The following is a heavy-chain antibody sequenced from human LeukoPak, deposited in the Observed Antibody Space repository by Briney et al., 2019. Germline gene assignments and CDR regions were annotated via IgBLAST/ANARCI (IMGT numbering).Heavy chain of an antibody. D-gene: IGHD6-19*01. CDR2: ISPSSSTI. CDR3: ARVSRAVAGTGSFDY. J-gene: IGHJ4*02. V-gene: IGHV3-48*03. CDR1: GFTFSSYE. Sequence: GGSLRLSCAASGFTFSSYEMNWVRQAPGKGLEWVSYISPSSSTICYADSVKGRFTISRDNAKNSLYLQMNSLRAEDTAVYYCARVSRAVAGTGSFDYWGLGTLVTVSS.